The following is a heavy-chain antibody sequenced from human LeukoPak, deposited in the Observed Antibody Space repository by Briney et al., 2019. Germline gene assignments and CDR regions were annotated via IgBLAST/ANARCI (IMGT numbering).Heavy chain of an antibody. J-gene: IGHJ4*02. CDR2: IHKAGSEG. CDR1: GFTFTNYW. CDR3: ARVGAWELQRVFEY. V-gene: IGHV3-7*01. Sequence: GGSLRLSCAASGFTFTNYWMTWVRQVPGKGLEWVAHIHKAGSEGYYVDSVKGRFAISRDNAKNSLDLQLSSLRVEDTAVYYCARVGAWELQRVFEYWGQGTLVTVSS. D-gene: IGHD1-26*01.